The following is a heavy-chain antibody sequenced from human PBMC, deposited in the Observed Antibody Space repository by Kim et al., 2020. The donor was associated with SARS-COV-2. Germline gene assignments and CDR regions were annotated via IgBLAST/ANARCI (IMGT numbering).Heavy chain of an antibody. Sequence: GGSLRLSCAASGFTFSSYSMNWVRQAPGKGLEWVSSISSSSSYIYYADSVKGRFTISRDNAKNSLYLQMNSLRAEDTAVYYCARGRRGYYEGGYGMDVWGQGTTVTVSS. V-gene: IGHV3-21*01. J-gene: IGHJ6*02. CDR1: GFTFSSYS. CDR3: ARGRRGYYEGGYGMDV. CDR2: ISSSSSYI. D-gene: IGHD3-22*01.